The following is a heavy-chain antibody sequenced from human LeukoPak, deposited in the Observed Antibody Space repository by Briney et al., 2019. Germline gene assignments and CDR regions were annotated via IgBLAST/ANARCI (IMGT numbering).Heavy chain of an antibody. J-gene: IGHJ4*02. D-gene: IGHD3-3*01. CDR1: GFTFSSYA. CDR2: ISGSGGST. Sequence: GGSLRLSCAASGFTFSSYAMSWVRQAPGKGLEWVSAISGSGGSTYYADSVKGRFTISRDNSKNTLYLQMNSLRAEDTAVYYCAKDRGDVLRFLEWLAIFDYWGQGTLVTVSS. CDR3: AKDRGDVLRFLEWLAIFDY. V-gene: IGHV3-23*01.